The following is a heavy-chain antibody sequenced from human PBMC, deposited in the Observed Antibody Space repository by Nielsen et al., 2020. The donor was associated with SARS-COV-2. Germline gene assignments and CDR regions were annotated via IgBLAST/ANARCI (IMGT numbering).Heavy chain of an antibody. CDR1: GFTFRDYP. Sequence: GESLKISCSASGFTFRDYPMQWVRLAPGKGLEYVSVISRNGDITEYADSVKGRFTISRDNSKNTLYLQMNSLRAEDTAVYYCAKSKSGYYLDAFDIWGQGTMVTVSS. V-gene: IGHV3-64*04. D-gene: IGHD3-22*01. J-gene: IGHJ3*02. CDR3: AKSKSGYYLDAFDI. CDR2: ISRNGDIT.